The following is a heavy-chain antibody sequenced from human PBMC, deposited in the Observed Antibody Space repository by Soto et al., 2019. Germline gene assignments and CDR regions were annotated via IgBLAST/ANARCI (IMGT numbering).Heavy chain of an antibody. Sequence: QVRLVQSGAEVKKPGSSVKVSCKASGGTFSSYAISWVRQAPGQGLEWMGGIIPIFGTANYAQKLQGRVTINEDKYRSTDYMELSSLRYEDTAVYYCARGLHSAGGSYTPFDYWGQGTLVTVSS. J-gene: IGHJ4*02. V-gene: IGHV1-69*06. CDR3: ARGLHSAGGSYTPFDY. CDR1: GGTFSSYA. D-gene: IGHD2-21*01. CDR2: IIPIFGTA.